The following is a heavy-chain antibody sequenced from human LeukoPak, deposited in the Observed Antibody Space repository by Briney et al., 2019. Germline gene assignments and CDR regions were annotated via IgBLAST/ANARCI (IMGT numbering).Heavy chain of an antibody. D-gene: IGHD3-3*01. V-gene: IGHV4-59*08. Sequence: SETLSLTCTVSGGSISSYYWSWIRQPPGKGLEWIGYIYYSGSTNYNPSLKSRVTISVDTSKNQFSLKLSSVTAADTAVYYCARGNYDFWSAVFGYFDYWGQGTLVTVSS. CDR2: IYYSGST. CDR1: GGSISSYY. CDR3: ARGNYDFWSAVFGYFDY. J-gene: IGHJ4*02.